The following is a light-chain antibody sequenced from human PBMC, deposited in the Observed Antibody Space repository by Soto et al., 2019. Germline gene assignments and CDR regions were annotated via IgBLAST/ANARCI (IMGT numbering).Light chain of an antibody. J-gene: IGKJ5*01. CDR1: QSVGSY. V-gene: IGKV3-11*01. CDR3: QQRFNWPNT. Sequence: EIVLTQSPATLSLSPGERSTLSCRASQSVGSYFAWYQQKPGQAPRLLIYDASNRATGIPARFSGGGSGTDFTLTISSLEPEDSAVYYCQQRFNWPNTFGQGTRLEIK. CDR2: DAS.